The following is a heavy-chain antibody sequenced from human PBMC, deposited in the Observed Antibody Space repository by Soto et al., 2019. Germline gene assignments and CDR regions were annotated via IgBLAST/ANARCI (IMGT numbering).Heavy chain of an antibody. CDR3: ARGYYYDSSGYYLLPGY. V-gene: IGHV3-21*01. J-gene: IGHJ4*02. CDR1: GFTFSSYS. CDR2: ISSSSSYI. D-gene: IGHD3-22*01. Sequence: LRRSCAASGFTFSSYSMNWVRQAPGKGLEWVSSISSSSSYIYYADSVKGRFTISRDNAKNSLYLQMNSLRAEDTAVYYCARGYYYDSSGYYLLPGYWGQGTLVTVSS.